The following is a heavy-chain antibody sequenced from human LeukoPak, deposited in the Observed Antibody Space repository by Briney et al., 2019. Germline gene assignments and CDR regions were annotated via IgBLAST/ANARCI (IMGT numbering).Heavy chain of an antibody. J-gene: IGHJ4*02. V-gene: IGHV1-8*01. Sequence: ASVKVSCKASGYTFTSYDINWVRQATGQGLEWMGCMNPKSGNTGYAQKFQGRVTMTRNTSISTAYMELSSLRSEDTSVYYCARGLISSSNAIGYWGQGTLVTVSS. CDR2: MNPKSGNT. D-gene: IGHD6-6*01. CDR1: GYTFTSYD. CDR3: ARGLISSSNAIGY.